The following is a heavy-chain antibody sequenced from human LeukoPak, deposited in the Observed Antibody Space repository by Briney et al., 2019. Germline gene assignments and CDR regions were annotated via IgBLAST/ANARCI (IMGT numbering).Heavy chain of an antibody. Sequence: PSETLSLTCTVSGGSISSYYWSWIRQPPGKGLEWIGEINHSGSTNYNPSLKSRVTISVDTSKNQFSLKLSSVTAADTAVYYCAVGFGELSWFDPWGQGTLVTVSS. J-gene: IGHJ5*02. D-gene: IGHD3-10*01. CDR1: GGSISSYY. V-gene: IGHV4-34*01. CDR3: AVGFGELSWFDP. CDR2: INHSGST.